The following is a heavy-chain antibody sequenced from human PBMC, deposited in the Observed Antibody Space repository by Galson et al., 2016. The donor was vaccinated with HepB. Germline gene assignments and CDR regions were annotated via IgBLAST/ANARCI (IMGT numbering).Heavy chain of an antibody. CDR2: IYWNDQK. Sequence: PALVKPTQTLTLTCTFSGFSLSSSGVGVGWIRQPPGKALEWLALIYWNDQKRYSPSLKSRLTITKDTSKNQVVLTMTNIDPVDTATYFCAHGLIRGAGTYLDYYYGIDVWGQGTTVTVSS. V-gene: IGHV2-5*01. J-gene: IGHJ6*02. CDR3: AHGLIRGAGTYLDYYYGIDV. D-gene: IGHD3-16*01. CDR1: GFSLSSSGVG.